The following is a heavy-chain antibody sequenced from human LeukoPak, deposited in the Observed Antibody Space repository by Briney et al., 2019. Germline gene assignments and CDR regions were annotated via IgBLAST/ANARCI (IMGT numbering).Heavy chain of an antibody. J-gene: IGHJ4*02. V-gene: IGHV4-4*07. CDR2: IFASGST. Sequence: MPSETLSLTCTVSGGSIRSYYWSWIRQPAGKGLEWIGRIFASGSTNYNPSLESRVTMSVDTSKNQFSLKLTSVTAADTAVYYCATGGAQSDYWGQGTLVTVSS. D-gene: IGHD1-26*01. CDR3: ATGGAQSDY. CDR1: GGSIRSYY.